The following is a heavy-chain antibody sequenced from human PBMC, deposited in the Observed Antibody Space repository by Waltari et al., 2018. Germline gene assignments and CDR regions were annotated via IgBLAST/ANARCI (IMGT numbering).Heavy chain of an antibody. CDR3: ARVRSGTLWEHRDAFDI. V-gene: IGHV4-39*07. D-gene: IGHD1-26*01. CDR1: GGSISSSSYY. Sequence: QLQLQESGPGLVKPSETLSLTCTVSGGSISSSSYYWGWIRQPPGKGLEWIGSIYYSGSTYYNPSLKSRVTISVDTSKNQFSLKLSSVTAADTAVYYCARVRSGTLWEHRDAFDIWGQGTMVTVSS. CDR2: IYYSGST. J-gene: IGHJ3*02.